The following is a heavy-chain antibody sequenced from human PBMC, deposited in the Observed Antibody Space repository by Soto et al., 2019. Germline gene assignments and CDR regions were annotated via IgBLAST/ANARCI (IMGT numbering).Heavy chain of an antibody. Sequence: QVQLVESGGGVVQPGRSLRLSCAASGFTFSSYAMHWVRQAPGKGLEWVAVISYDGSNKYYADSVKGRFTISRDNSKNTLFLQMNSLRAEDTAVYYCARDGLDYGDLNWFDPWGQGTLVTVSS. CDR3: ARDGLDYGDLNWFDP. V-gene: IGHV3-30-3*01. J-gene: IGHJ5*02. CDR1: GFTFSSYA. CDR2: ISYDGSNK. D-gene: IGHD4-17*01.